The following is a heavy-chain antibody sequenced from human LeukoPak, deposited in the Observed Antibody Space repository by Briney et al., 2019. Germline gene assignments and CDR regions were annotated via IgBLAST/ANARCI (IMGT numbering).Heavy chain of an antibody. CDR1: GFTFSGSA. Sequence: GGSLRLSCAASGFTFSGSAMHWVRQASGKGLEWVGRIRSKANSYATAYAASVKGRFTISRDDSKNTAYLQMNSLRAEDTAVYYCARAHRIGYGGSVFDYWGQGTLVTVSS. V-gene: IGHV3-73*01. CDR2: IRSKANSYAT. J-gene: IGHJ4*02. D-gene: IGHD4-23*01. CDR3: ARAHRIGYGGSVFDY.